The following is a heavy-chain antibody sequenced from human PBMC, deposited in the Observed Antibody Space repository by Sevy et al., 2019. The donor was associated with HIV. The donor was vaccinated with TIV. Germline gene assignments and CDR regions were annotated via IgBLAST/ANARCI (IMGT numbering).Heavy chain of an antibody. CDR1: GFTFGDYA. CDR2: IRSKDYGGAT. D-gene: IGHD3-22*01. J-gene: IGHJ4*02. CDR3: TRGYYYDSSGYSDY. V-gene: IGHV3-49*03. Sequence: GRSLRLSCTGSGFTFGDYAMSWFRQAAGMGLQWVGFIRSKDYGGATEYAASVKGRFTISRDDSKSIADLHMNSLKTEDTAVYYCTRGYYYDSSGYSDYWGQGTLVTVSS.